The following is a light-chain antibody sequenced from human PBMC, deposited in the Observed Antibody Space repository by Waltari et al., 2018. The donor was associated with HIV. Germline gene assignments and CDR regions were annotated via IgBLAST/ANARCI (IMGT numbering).Light chain of an antibody. J-gene: IGKJ2*01. CDR1: QSISSW. V-gene: IGKV1-5*03. Sequence: DIQMTQSPSTLSASVGDRVTITCRASQSISSWLAWYHQKPGKAPKLLIYKASSLESGVPSRFSGSGSGTEFTLTISSLQPDDFATYYCQQYNSYSLLTFGQGTKLEIK. CDR2: KAS. CDR3: QQYNSYSLLT.